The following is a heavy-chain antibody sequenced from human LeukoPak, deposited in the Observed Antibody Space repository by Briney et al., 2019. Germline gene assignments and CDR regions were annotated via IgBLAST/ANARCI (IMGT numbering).Heavy chain of an antibody. CDR2: IYYSGST. J-gene: IGHJ4*02. CDR1: GGSISSSSYY. Sequence: SETLSLTCTVSGGSISSSSYYWGWIRQSPGKGLEWIGSIYYSGSTYYNPSLKSRVTISVDTSKNQFSLKLSSVTAADTAVYYCARLGDVSTMIVDYWGQGTLVTVSS. CDR3: ARLGDVSTMIVDY. D-gene: IGHD3-22*01. V-gene: IGHV4-39*01.